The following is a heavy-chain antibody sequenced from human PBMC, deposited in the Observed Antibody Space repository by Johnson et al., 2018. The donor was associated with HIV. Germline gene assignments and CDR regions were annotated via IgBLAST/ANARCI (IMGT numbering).Heavy chain of an antibody. J-gene: IGHJ3*02. CDR2: ISFDGSNE. V-gene: IGHV3-30-3*01. CDR1: GFTFSNYA. CDR3: ARAYNYPI. Sequence: QVQLVESGGGVVQPGRSLRLSCAASGFTFSNYAMHWVRQVPGKGLEWVAIISFDGSNEYYADSVKGRFTISRDNFKNTLFLQMNSLRVEETAVYYCARAYNYPIWGQGTMLTVSS. D-gene: IGHD1-1*01.